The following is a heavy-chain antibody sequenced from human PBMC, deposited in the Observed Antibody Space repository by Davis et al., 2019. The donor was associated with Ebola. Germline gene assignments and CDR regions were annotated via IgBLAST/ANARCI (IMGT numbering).Heavy chain of an antibody. CDR1: GGSIISSSYY. D-gene: IGHD3-10*01. J-gene: IGHJ4*02. CDR2: IHYSGST. CDR3: ARQVLGGSGSPRYFDF. V-gene: IGHV4-39*01. Sequence: PGGSLRLSCTVSGGSIISSSYYWGWIRQPPGKGLEWIGSIHYSGSTYYNPSLKSRVTISTDTSKNQFSLKLNSVTAADTAVYYCARQVLGGSGSPRYFDFWGQGTLVTVSS.